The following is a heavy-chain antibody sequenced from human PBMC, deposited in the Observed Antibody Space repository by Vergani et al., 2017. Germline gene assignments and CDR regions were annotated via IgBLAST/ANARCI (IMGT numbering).Heavy chain of an antibody. D-gene: IGHD6-19*01. J-gene: IGHJ5*02. CDR3: ARHSTVEWLVKLGWIDP. CDR1: GASIRSSNYY. CDR2: IYYSGST. V-gene: IGHV4-39*01. Sequence: QLQLQESGPGLVKPSATLSLTCSVSGASIRSSNYYWGWIRQPPGKGLEWLASIYYSGSTYYNPSLKSRVTISVDTSKNQFSLKLSSVTAADTAVYFCARHSTVEWLVKLGWIDPWGQGSLVTFSS.